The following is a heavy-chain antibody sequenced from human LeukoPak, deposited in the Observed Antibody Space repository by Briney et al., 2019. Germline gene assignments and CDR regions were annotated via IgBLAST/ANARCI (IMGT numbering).Heavy chain of an antibody. CDR2: VYYSGST. V-gene: IGHV4-59*01. CDR3: ARDRNWFDP. Sequence: SETLSLTCAISGGSISTYYWSWIRQPPGKGLEWIGYVYYSGSTNYNPSLKSRVTISVDTSKNQFSLKLSSVTAADTAVYYCARDRNWFDPWGQGTLVTVSS. J-gene: IGHJ5*02. CDR1: GGSISTYY.